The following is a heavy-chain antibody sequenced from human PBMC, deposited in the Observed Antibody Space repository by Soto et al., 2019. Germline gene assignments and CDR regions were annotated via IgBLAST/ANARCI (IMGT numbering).Heavy chain of an antibody. Sequence: ESLKISCKGSGYSFTSYWIGWVRQMPGKGLEWMGIIYPGDSDTRYSPSFQGQVTISADKSISTAYLQWSSLKASDTAMYYCARFRPGYSSGWPDRYYYGMDVWGQGTTVTVS. J-gene: IGHJ6*02. D-gene: IGHD6-19*01. CDR2: IYPGDSDT. V-gene: IGHV5-51*01. CDR1: GYSFTSYW. CDR3: ARFRPGYSSGWPDRYYYGMDV.